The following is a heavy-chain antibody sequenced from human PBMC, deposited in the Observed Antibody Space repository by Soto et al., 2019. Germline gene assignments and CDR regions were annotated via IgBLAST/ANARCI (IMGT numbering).Heavy chain of an antibody. J-gene: IGHJ4*02. CDR3: ARGTATVYFDC. CDR2: VSSSGNAI. Sequence: QVQLVESGGGLVKPGGSLRLSCAASGFTLSDYYMSWIRQAPGKGLEWVSYVSSSGNAIYYADSVKGRFTISRDNAKDSLYLQMNSLRPEDTAVYYCARGTATVYFDCWGQGTLVTVSS. CDR1: GFTLSDYY. D-gene: IGHD5-18*01. V-gene: IGHV3-11*01.